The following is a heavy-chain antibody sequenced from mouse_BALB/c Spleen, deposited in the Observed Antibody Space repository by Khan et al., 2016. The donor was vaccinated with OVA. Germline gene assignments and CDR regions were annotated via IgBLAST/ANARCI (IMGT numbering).Heavy chain of an antibody. CDR3: ARGNYYGHYFDY. CDR2: ISYSDVT. Sequence: ESGPGLVKPSQSLSLTCTVTGYSITSGYAWNWIRQFPGNKLEWMGYISYSDVTNYNPSLKSRISITRDTSKNEFFLQLNSVTTEDTATYYCARGNYYGHYFDYWGQGTTLTVSS. V-gene: IGHV3-2*02. D-gene: IGHD1-1*01. CDR1: GYSITSGYA. J-gene: IGHJ2*01.